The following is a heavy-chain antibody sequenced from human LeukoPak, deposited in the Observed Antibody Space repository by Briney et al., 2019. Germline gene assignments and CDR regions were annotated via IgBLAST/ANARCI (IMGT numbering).Heavy chain of an antibody. CDR1: GFTFSSYG. D-gene: IGHD5-24*01. CDR2: ILNDERNK. J-gene: IGHJ4*02. CDR3: AKDRGDGYNWENYSGFDS. V-gene: IGHV3-30*18. Sequence: GGSLRLSCAASGFTFSSYGIHWVRQAPGKGLEWVAVILNDERNKWYADSVKGRFTTSRDNSQNTLSLEMNSLRVEDTGVYYCAKDRGDGYNWENYSGFDSWGQGTLVTVSS.